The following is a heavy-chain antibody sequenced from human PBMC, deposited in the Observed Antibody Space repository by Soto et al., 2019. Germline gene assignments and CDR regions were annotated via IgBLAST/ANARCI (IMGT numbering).Heavy chain of an antibody. CDR1: GFTFSSYA. D-gene: IGHD3-10*01. CDR2: ISGSGGST. J-gene: IGHJ4*02. V-gene: IGHV3-23*01. Sequence: EVQLLESGGGLVQPGGSLRLSCAASGFTFSSYAMSWVRQAPGKGLEWVSAISGSGGSTYYADSVKGRFTISRDNSKNTLYLQMNSLRAEDTAIYYCAKAPTNYGSGSYYYYWGQGTLVTVSS. CDR3: AKAPTNYGSGSYYYY.